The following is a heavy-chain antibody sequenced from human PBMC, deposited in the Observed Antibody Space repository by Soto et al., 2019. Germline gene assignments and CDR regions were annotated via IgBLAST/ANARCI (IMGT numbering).Heavy chain of an antibody. J-gene: IGHJ6*02. CDR1: RYSFTIYA. V-gene: IGHV1-3*01. CDR3: ARGGYSYGRYYYYGMDG. Sequence: ASVKLSRTSSRYSFTIYAIHVVRRAPGQRLEWMGWINAGNGNTKYSQKFQGRVTITRDTSASTAYMELSSLRSEDTAAYYCARGGYSYGRYYYYGMDGWGQGTTVTVSS. CDR2: INAGNGNT. D-gene: IGHD5-18*01.